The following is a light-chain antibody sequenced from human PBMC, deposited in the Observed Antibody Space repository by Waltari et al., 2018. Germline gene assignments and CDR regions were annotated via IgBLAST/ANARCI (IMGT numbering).Light chain of an antibody. CDR1: SSDVGDYHY. CDR2: DVS. Sequence: QSALTQPASVSGSPGQSITISCTGTSSDVGDYHYVSWYQQHPGKAPKLMIYDVSNRPSGVSNRFSGSKSGNTASLTISGLQAEDEADYYCSSYIGSSTLELFGGGTSLTVL. V-gene: IGLV2-14*03. CDR3: SSYIGSSTLEL. J-gene: IGLJ2*01.